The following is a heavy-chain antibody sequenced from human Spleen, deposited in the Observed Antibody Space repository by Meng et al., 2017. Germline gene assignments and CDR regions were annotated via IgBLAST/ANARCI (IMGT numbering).Heavy chain of an antibody. CDR3: AGQSDNFWSGQPIY. V-gene: IGHV3-74*01. CDR2: ISSDGTTI. Sequence: GESLKISCGFSGFNSDTFWMHWVRQVPGRGLEWVSRISSDGTTINLADSVKGRLTLSRDNAKNTMDLLMNSLRVDDTAVYYCAGQSDNFWSGQPIYWGQGTMVTVSS. J-gene: IGHJ4*02. CDR1: GFNSDTFW. D-gene: IGHD3-3*01.